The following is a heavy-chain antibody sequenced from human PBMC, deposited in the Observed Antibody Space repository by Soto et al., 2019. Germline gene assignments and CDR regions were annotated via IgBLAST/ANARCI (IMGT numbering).Heavy chain of an antibody. J-gene: IGHJ4*02. Sequence: QLQLQESGPGLVKPSETLSLTCTVSGGSISSSSYYWGWIRQPPGKGLEWIGSIYYSGSTYYNPSLKSRVTISVDTSKNQFSLKLSSVTAADTAVYYCARRYSSWLYYFDYWGQGTLVTVSS. V-gene: IGHV4-39*01. CDR1: GGSISSSSYY. CDR3: ARRYSSWLYYFDY. D-gene: IGHD6-13*01. CDR2: IYYSGST.